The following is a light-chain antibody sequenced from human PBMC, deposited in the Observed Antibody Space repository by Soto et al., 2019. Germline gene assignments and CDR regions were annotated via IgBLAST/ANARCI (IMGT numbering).Light chain of an antibody. J-gene: IGLJ1*01. CDR3: QSYDSTLSDRYV. Sequence: QSVLTQPPSASGTPGQRVTISCSGSSSNIGSNYVYWYQQLPGTAPKLLIFGNINRPSGVPDRFSGSKSGTSASLTITGLQAEDEGDYYCQSYDSTLSDRYVFGTGTKLTVL. CDR2: GNI. V-gene: IGLV1-40*01. CDR1: SSNIGSNY.